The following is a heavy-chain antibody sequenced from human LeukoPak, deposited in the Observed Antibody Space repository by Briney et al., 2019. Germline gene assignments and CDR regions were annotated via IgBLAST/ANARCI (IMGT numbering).Heavy chain of an antibody. CDR2: NK. V-gene: IGHV3-30*01. CDR3: ARGSVGSYYGHGAEYGMDV. D-gene: IGHD1-26*01. Sequence: NKYYADSVKGRFTISRDNSKNTLYLQMNSLRAEDTAVYYCARGSVGSYYGHGAEYGMDVWGQGTTVTVSS. J-gene: IGHJ6*02.